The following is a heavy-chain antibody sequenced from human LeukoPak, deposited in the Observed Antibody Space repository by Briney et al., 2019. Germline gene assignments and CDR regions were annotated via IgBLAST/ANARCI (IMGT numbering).Heavy chain of an antibody. D-gene: IGHD6-13*01. CDR2: INSEGSST. CDR1: GFTFSSYW. Sequence: GGSLRLSCAASGFTFSSYWMHWVRQGPGKVLEWVSRINSEGSSTKNADSVKGRFTISRDNSKNTLYLQMNSLRAEDTAVYYCAKSEAAGYFDYWGQGTLVTVSS. J-gene: IGHJ4*02. V-gene: IGHV3-74*01. CDR3: AKSEAAGYFDY.